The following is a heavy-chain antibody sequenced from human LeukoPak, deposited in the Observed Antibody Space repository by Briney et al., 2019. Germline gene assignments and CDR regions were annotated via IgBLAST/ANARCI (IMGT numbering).Heavy chain of an antibody. V-gene: IGHV3-48*01. J-gene: IGHJ4*02. D-gene: IGHD5-18*01. Sequence: GGSLRLSCAASGFTFSSYSMNWVRQAPGKGLEWVSYISSSSSTIYYADSVKGRFTISRDNAKNSLYLQMNSLRAEDTAVYYCARVFYPYYSYAEVEFDYWGQGTLVTVSS. CDR2: ISSSSSTI. CDR3: ARVFYPYYSYAEVEFDY. CDR1: GFTFSSYS.